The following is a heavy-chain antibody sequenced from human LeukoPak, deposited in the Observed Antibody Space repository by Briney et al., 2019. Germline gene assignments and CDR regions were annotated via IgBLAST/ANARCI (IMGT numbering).Heavy chain of an antibody. Sequence: GGSLRLSCAASGFTFSSYGMSWVRQAPGKGLEWVSAISGSGGSTYYADSVKGRFTISRDNSNNTLYLQMDSLRAEDTAVYYCAKLDTSMVLASWADYWGQGILVTVSS. D-gene: IGHD5-18*01. CDR1: GFTFSSYG. V-gene: IGHV3-23*01. CDR3: AKLDTSMVLASWADY. J-gene: IGHJ4*02. CDR2: ISGSGGST.